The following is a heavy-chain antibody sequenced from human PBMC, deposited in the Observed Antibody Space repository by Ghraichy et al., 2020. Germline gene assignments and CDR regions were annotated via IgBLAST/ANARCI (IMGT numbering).Heavy chain of an antibody. Sequence: SVKVSCKASGGTFSSYAISWVRQAPGQGLEWMGGIIPIFGTANYAQKFQGRVTITADESTSTAYMELSSLRSEDTAVYYCCSGSISGGWFDPWGQGTLVTVSS. CDR3: CSGSISGGWFDP. CDR2: IIPIFGTA. V-gene: IGHV1-69*13. CDR1: GGTFSSYA. J-gene: IGHJ5*02. D-gene: IGHD2-15*01.